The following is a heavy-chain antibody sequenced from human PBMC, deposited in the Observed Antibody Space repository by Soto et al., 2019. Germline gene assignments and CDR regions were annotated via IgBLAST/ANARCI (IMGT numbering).Heavy chain of an antibody. Sequence: SVKVSCKASGGTFSSCAISWVRQAPGQGLEWMGGIISMFDTVDYAQKFQGRVTIIADKSTSTVYMEVSSLRSEDTAVYYCASQKLWFGELLSNYYYYYGLDVWGQGTTVTVSS. J-gene: IGHJ6*02. CDR2: IISMFDTV. D-gene: IGHD3-10*01. V-gene: IGHV1-69*06. CDR1: GGTFSSCA. CDR3: ASQKLWFGELLSNYYYYYGLDV.